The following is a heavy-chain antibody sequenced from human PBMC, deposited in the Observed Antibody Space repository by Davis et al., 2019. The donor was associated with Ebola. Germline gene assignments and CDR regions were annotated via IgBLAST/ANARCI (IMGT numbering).Heavy chain of an antibody. CDR2: INHSGST. D-gene: IGHD2-15*01. J-gene: IGHJ4*02. Sequence: MPSETLSLTCAVYGGSFSGYYWSWIRQPPGKGLEWIGEINHSGSTNYNPSLKSRVTISVDTSKNQFSLKLSSVTAADTAVYYCARGRVVNLRATDYWGQGTQVTVSS. CDR3: ARGRVVNLRATDY. V-gene: IGHV4-34*01. CDR1: GGSFSGYY.